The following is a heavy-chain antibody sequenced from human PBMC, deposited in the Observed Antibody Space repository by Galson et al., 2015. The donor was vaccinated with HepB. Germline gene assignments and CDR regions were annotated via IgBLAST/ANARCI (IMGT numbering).Heavy chain of an antibody. CDR2: IYWNAEK. D-gene: IGHD3-10*01. Sequence: PALVKPTQTLTLTCTFSGFSLTTTGVGVGWIRQPPGKALEWLGYIYWNAEKQYSPSLKSRLTITKDTSKNQVVLTMTNMDPVDTATYYCAHRRNRAYGSGGYNYFGPWGQGTLVTVSS. V-gene: IGHV2-5*01. CDR1: GFSLTTTGVG. J-gene: IGHJ5*02. CDR3: AHRRNRAYGSGGYNYFGP.